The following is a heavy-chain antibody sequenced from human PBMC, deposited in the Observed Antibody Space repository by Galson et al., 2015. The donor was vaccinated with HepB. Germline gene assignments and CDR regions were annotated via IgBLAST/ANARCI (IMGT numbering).Heavy chain of an antibody. CDR1: GGTFSSYA. CDR2: IIPIFGTA. Sequence: SVKVSCKASGGTFSSYAISWVRQAPGQGLEWMGGIIPIFGTANYAQKFQGRVTITADESTSTAYMELSSLRFEDTAVYYCARDKERIAGVRQLSWVLDYWGQGTLVTVSS. V-gene: IGHV1-69*13. D-gene: IGHD1-26*01. J-gene: IGHJ4*02. CDR3: ARDKERIAGVRQLSWVLDY.